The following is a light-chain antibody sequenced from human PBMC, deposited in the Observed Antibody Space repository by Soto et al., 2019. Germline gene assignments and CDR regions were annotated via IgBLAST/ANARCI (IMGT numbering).Light chain of an antibody. CDR1: QSLLQSNGYNY. Sequence: DVVMTQSPLSLPVTPGESASISCRSSQSLLQSNGYNYVDWYLQRPGQSPQLLIYLASLRASGVPDRCSGSGSGTDVTLKLSRMEAEAGGVYYRMQVLHTPPYTFGQGTMVETK. CDR2: LAS. J-gene: IGKJ2*01. V-gene: IGKV2-28*01. CDR3: MQVLHTPPYT.